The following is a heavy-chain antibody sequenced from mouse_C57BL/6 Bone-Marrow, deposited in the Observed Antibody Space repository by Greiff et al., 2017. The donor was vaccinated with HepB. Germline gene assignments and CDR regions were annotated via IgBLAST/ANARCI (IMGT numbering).Heavy chain of an antibody. CDR3: AREWENY. CDR1: GFTFSSYA. J-gene: IGHJ2*01. CDR2: ISDGGSYT. D-gene: IGHD4-1*01. Sequence: EVLLVESGGGLVKPGGSLKLSCAASGFTFSSYAMSWVRQTPEKRLEWVATISDGGSYTYYPDNVKGRFTISRDNAKNILYLQMSHLKSEDTAMYYCAREWENYWGQGTTLTVSS. V-gene: IGHV5-4*01.